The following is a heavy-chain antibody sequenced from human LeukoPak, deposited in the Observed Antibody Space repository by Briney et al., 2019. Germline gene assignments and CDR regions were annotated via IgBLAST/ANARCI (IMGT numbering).Heavy chain of an antibody. V-gene: IGHV3-30*04. CDR3: ARVVTIFIYMDV. J-gene: IGHJ6*03. CDR2: ISYDGSNK. CDR1: GFTFSSYA. D-gene: IGHD3-3*01. Sequence: GGSLRLSCAASGFTFSSYAMHWVRQAPGKGLEWVAVISYDGSNKYYADSVKGRFTISRDNSKNTLYLQMNSLRAEDTAVYYCARVVTIFIYMDVWGKGTTVTVSS.